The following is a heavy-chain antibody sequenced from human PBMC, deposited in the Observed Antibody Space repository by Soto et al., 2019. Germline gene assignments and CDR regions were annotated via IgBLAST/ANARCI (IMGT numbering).Heavy chain of an antibody. V-gene: IGHV4-30-4*01. Sequence: SETLSLTCSVSGDSISNLDYFWAWIRQPPGQALEYIGYIYKSATTYYNPSFESRVAISVDTSKSQFSLNVTSVTAADTAVYFCARGRYCLTGRCFPNWFDSWGQGALVTVYS. J-gene: IGHJ5*01. D-gene: IGHD7-27*01. CDR3: ARGRYCLTGRCFPNWFDS. CDR2: IYKSATT. CDR1: GDSISNLDYF.